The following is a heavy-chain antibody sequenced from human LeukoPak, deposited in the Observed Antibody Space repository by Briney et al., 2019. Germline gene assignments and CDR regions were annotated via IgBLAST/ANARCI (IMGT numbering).Heavy chain of an antibody. D-gene: IGHD5-18*01. V-gene: IGHV4-39*07. CDR1: GGSIRDNSYY. CDR2: IYFSGST. Sequence: PSETLSLTCTVSGGSIRDNSYYWGWIRQSPGKGLEWIGDIYFSGSTYYNPSLKSRVSMSQDTSKNQFSLKLYSVTAADTAVYYCARRSVETVMACPFDYWGQGTLVIVSS. CDR3: ARRSVETVMACPFDY. J-gene: IGHJ4*02.